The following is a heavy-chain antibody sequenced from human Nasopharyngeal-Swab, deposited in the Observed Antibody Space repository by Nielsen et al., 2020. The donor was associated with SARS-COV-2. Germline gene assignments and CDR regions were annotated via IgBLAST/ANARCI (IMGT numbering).Heavy chain of an antibody. D-gene: IGHD2-2*01. CDR1: GYTFTSYG. V-gene: IGHV1-18*01. Sequence: ASVKVSYKASGYTFTSYGISWVRQAPGQGLEWMGWISAYNGNTNYAQKLQGRVTMTTDTSTSTAYMELRSLRSDDTAVYYCARDISDIVVVPAAWDYWGQGTLVTVSS. J-gene: IGHJ4*02. CDR2: ISAYNGNT. CDR3: ARDISDIVVVPAAWDY.